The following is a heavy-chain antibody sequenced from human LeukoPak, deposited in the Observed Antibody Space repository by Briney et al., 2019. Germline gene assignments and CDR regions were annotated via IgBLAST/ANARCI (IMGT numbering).Heavy chain of an antibody. V-gene: IGHV7-4-1*02. J-gene: IGHJ4*02. Sequence: ASVKVSCKASGYTFTSYAMNWVRQAPGQGLEWMGWINTNTGNPTYAQGLTGRFVFSSDTSVSTAYLQISSLKTEDTAVYYCARLGGYSSDWYGYFDYWGQGTLVTVSS. D-gene: IGHD6-19*01. CDR1: GYTFTSYA. CDR3: ARLGGYSSDWYGYFDY. CDR2: INTNTGNP.